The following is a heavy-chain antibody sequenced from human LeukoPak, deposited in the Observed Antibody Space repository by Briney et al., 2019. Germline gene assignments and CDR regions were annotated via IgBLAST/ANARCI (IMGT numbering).Heavy chain of an antibody. CDR3: ARDQNWNDVSRYYYGMDV. CDR2: IIPIFGTA. V-gene: IGHV1-69*01. D-gene: IGHD1-1*01. CDR1: GGTLSSYA. Sequence: RSSVKVSCKASGGTLSSYAISWVRQAPGQGLEWMGGIIPIFGTANYAQKFQGRVTITADESTSTAYMELSSLRSEDTAVYYCARDQNWNDVSRYYYGMDVWGQGTTVTVSS. J-gene: IGHJ6*02.